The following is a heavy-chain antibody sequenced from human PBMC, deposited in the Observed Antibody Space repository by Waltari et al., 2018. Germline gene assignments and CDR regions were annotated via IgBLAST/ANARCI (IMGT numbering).Heavy chain of an antibody. J-gene: IGHJ4*02. CDR3: AKDRAAAGFDY. V-gene: IGHV3-30*02. D-gene: IGHD6-13*01. CDR2: IRYDGSNK. Sequence: QVQLVESGGGVVQPGGSLRLSCAASGFTFSSYGMPWVRQAPGKGLEWVAFIRYDGSNKYYADSVKGRFTISRDNSKNTLYLQMNSLRAEDTAVYYCAKDRAAAGFDYWGQGTLVTVSS. CDR1: GFTFSSYG.